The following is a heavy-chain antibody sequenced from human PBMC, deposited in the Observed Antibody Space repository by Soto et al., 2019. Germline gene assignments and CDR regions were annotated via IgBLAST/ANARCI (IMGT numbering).Heavy chain of an antibody. V-gene: IGHV1-2*04. CDR2: INPNSGGT. J-gene: IGHJ6*02. Sequence: ASVQVSCTTSGYTFSNYGITWVRQAPGQGLEWMGWINPNSGGTNYAQKFQGWVTMTRDTSISTAYMELSRLRSDDTAVYYCAIAGDSSGSDYYYYGMDVWGQGTTVTVSS. CDR3: AIAGDSSGSDYYYYGMDV. CDR1: GYTFSNYG. D-gene: IGHD3-22*01.